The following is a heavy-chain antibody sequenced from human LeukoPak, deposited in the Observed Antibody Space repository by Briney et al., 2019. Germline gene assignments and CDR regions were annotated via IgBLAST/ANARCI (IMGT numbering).Heavy chain of an antibody. CDR1: GCTFSIYA. D-gene: IGHD1-1*01. CDR2: MIPIFGRA. J-gene: IGHJ3*02. CDR3: ARVGQIQNDAFDI. V-gene: IGHV1-69*05. Sequence: SVKVSCKASGCTFSIYAISGVRQARGQGLEWVGRMIPIFGRAIYAQKFQGRVAITTDEYTSTAYLELSSLRSEDTAVYYCARVGQIQNDAFDIWGQGTMVTVSS.